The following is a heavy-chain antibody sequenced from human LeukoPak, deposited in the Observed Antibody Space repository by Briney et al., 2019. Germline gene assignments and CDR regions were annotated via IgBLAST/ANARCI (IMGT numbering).Heavy chain of an antibody. CDR3: ARSTNYYGSGTYYFHFDY. J-gene: IGHJ4*02. CDR2: ISPDGSTT. V-gene: IGHV3-74*03. Sequence: GGSLRLSCAASGFTFSRYWMHWVRQALGKGLMWVSRISPDGSTTLYADSVKGRFTISRDNSKNTLYLQMNSLRAEDTAVYYCARSTNYYGSGTYYFHFDYWGQGTLVTVSS. CDR1: GFTFSRYW. D-gene: IGHD3-10*01.